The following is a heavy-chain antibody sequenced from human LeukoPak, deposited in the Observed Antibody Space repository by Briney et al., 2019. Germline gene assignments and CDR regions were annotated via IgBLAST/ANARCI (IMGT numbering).Heavy chain of an antibody. J-gene: IGHJ4*02. Sequence: GGSLRLSCTASDFNFNSYTIDWVRQAPGKGLEWVSSISSRSSYIYYADALRGRFTTSRDNARHSVYLQMDGLRVEDTAVYYCAKIDDYYKHFDSWGQGTLVTVSS. V-gene: IGHV3-21*01. D-gene: IGHD2-21*02. CDR1: DFNFNSYT. CDR2: ISSRSSYI. CDR3: AKIDDYYKHFDS.